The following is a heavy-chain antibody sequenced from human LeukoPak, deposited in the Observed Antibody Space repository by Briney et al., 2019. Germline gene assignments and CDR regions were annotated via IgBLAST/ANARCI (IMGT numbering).Heavy chain of an antibody. Sequence: PGGSLRLSCAASGFTFSSYWMSWVRQAPGKGLEWVANIKEDGSEKYNVDSVKGRFTISRDNAKNSLYLQMNSLRAEDTAVYYCARFIRGVTQSSHDSWGQGTLVTVSS. V-gene: IGHV3-7*01. CDR3: ARFIRGVTQSSHDS. J-gene: IGHJ4*02. CDR1: GFTFSSYW. D-gene: IGHD3-10*01. CDR2: IKEDGSEK.